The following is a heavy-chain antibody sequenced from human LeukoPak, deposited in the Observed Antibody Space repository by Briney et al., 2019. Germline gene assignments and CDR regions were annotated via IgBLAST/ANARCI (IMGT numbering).Heavy chain of an antibody. CDR3: ARQGYYYDSSGYHPSVLDY. CDR2: IYYSGST. Sequence: PSETLSLTCTVSGGSISSSSYYWGWIRQPPGKGLEWIGSIYYSGSTYYNPSLKSRVTISVDTSKSQFSLKLSSVTAADTAVYYCARQGYYYDSSGYHPSVLDYWGQGTLVTVSS. CDR1: GGSISSSSYY. J-gene: IGHJ4*02. V-gene: IGHV4-39*01. D-gene: IGHD3-22*01.